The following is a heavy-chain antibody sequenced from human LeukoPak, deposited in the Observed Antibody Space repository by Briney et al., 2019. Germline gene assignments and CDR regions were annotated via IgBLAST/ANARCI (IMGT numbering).Heavy chain of an antibody. CDR2: ISTRSTYI. J-gene: IGHJ6*04. Sequence: AGGSLRLSCVASGFTFSSFGMNWVRQAPGKGLEWVSSISTRSTYIYYADSVKGRFTISRDNAKNSLFLQMNSLRAEDTAVYFCAKSTRAVMAMMDVWGKGTTVTVSS. CDR1: GFTFSSFG. D-gene: IGHD3-16*01. V-gene: IGHV3-21*01. CDR3: AKSTRAVMAMMDV.